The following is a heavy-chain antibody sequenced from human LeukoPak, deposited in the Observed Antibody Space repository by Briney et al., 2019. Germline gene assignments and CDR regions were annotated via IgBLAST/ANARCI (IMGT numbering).Heavy chain of an antibody. CDR1: GLTFSSYA. V-gene: IGHV3-30*04. D-gene: IGHD4-23*01. CDR3: ARDPTAVANLPQYYLDY. J-gene: IGHJ4*02. Sequence: GGSLRLSCAASGLTFSSYAMHWVRQAPGKGLEWVAVISYDRSLKYYADSVRGRFTISSDNSKNTLYLQMNSLRVEDTAVYYCARDPTAVANLPQYYLDYWGQGILVTVSS. CDR2: ISYDRSLK.